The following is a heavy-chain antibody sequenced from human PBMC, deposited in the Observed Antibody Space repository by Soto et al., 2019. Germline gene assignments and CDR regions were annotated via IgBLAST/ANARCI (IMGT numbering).Heavy chain of an antibody. D-gene: IGHD3-3*01. CDR2: IIPIFGTA. CDR3: ARQFGVVIIMEPYYYYGMDV. Sequence: SVKVSCKASGGTFSRYAISWVRQAPGQGLEWMGGIIPIFGTANYVQKFQGRVTITADKSTSTAYMELSSLRSEDTAVYYCARQFGVVIIMEPYYYYGMDVWGQGTTVTVSS. J-gene: IGHJ6*02. V-gene: IGHV1-69*06. CDR1: GGTFSRYA.